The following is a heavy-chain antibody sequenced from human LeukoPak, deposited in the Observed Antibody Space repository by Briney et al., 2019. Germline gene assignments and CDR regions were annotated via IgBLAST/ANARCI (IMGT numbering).Heavy chain of an antibody. CDR2: IRYDGSNK. CDR1: GFPFSSYG. D-gene: IGHD2-2*02. Sequence: GSLSLSCAASGFPFSSYGMHWVRQAPGKGLEWVAFIRYDGSNKYYADSVKGRFTISRDNSKNTLYLQMNSLRAEDTAVYYCAKDAVPAAIPTFDYWGQGTLVTVSS. J-gene: IGHJ4*02. CDR3: AKDAVPAAIPTFDY. V-gene: IGHV3-30*02.